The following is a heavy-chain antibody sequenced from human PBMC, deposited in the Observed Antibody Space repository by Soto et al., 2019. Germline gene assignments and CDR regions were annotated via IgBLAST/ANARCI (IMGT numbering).Heavy chain of an antibody. Sequence: QVQLVQSGTELKKPGASVKVSCKASGYIFTSYGIAWVRQARGQGLEWMGWISAYNGNTKYVQKFQGRVTMTIDTSTRTAYTDLRSLKSDDTAVYYCARDGSGYSGYYYGMDIWGQGTTVTVSS. CDR2: ISAYNGNT. CDR1: GYIFTSYG. D-gene: IGHD5-12*01. J-gene: IGHJ6*02. CDR3: ARDGSGYSGYYYGMDI. V-gene: IGHV1-18*01.